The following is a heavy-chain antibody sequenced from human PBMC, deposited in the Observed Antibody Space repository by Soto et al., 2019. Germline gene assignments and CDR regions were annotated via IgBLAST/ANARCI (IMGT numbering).Heavy chain of an antibody. CDR1: GFTFSTYW. J-gene: IGHJ4*02. D-gene: IGHD4-4*01. CDR2: INPDGNVG. V-gene: IGHV3-7*03. Sequence: PGGSLRLSCVGSGFTFSTYWMIWVRQAPGKGLEWVANINPDGNVGTYVDSVRGRFTTSRDNAKNSLYLQMNSLRADDTAVYFCAGWGGHDYNYWGQGIMVTVSS. CDR3: AGWGGHDYNY.